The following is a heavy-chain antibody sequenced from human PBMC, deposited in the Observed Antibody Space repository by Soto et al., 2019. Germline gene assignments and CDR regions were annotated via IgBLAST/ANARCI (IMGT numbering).Heavy chain of an antibody. CDR3: AKEGMTPAFDY. CDR2: ISYDGSNK. J-gene: IGHJ4*02. V-gene: IGHV3-30*18. CDR1: GFTFSSYG. Sequence: VQLVESGGGLVKPGGSLRLSCAASGFTFSSYGMHWVRQAPGKGLEWVAVISYDGSNKYYADSVKGRFTISRDNSKNTLYLQMNSLRAEDTAVYYCAKEGMTPAFDYWGQGTLVTVSS. D-gene: IGHD2-15*01.